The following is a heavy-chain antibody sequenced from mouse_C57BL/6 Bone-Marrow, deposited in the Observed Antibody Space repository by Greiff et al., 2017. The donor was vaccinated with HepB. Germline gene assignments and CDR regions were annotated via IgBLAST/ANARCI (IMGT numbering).Heavy chain of an antibody. Sequence: VMLVESGPGLVAPSQSLSITCTVSGFSLTSYAISWVRQPPGKGLEWLGVIWTGGGTNYNSAHKSRLSISKDNSKSQVFLKMNSLQTDDTARYYCARNFYYSKGYAMDYWGQGTSVTVSS. CDR1: GFSLTSYA. D-gene: IGHD2-5*01. V-gene: IGHV2-9-1*01. CDR2: IWTGGGT. CDR3: ARNFYYSKGYAMDY. J-gene: IGHJ4*01.